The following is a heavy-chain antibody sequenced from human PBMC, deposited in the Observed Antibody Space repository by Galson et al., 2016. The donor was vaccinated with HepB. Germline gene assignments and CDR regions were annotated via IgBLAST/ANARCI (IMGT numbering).Heavy chain of an antibody. Sequence: SLRLSCAASNFGFSDYGIHWVRQAPGKGLQWVAVISYNGYNKFYADSVKGRFTISRDDSKNTVHLQMDSLRVEDTAVYYCARDLLGSVITRSFIDYWGQGTLVTVSS. D-gene: IGHD1-14*01. V-gene: IGHV3-30*03. J-gene: IGHJ4*02. CDR3: ARDLLGSVITRSFIDY. CDR1: NFGFSDYG. CDR2: ISYNGYNK.